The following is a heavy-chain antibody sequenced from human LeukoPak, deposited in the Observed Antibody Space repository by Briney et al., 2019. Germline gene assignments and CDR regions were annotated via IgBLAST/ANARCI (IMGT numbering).Heavy chain of an antibody. D-gene: IGHD6-19*01. J-gene: IGHJ4*02. CDR3: ARAHPGYSSGWTYFDY. CDR1: GFTFSSHW. V-gene: IGHV3-74*01. Sequence: GGSLRLSCAAYGFTFSSHWMHWVRQAPGKGLVWVSRINSDGSSTSYADSVKGRFTISRDNAKNTLYLQMNSLRAEDTAVYYCARAHPGYSSGWTYFDYWGQGTLVTVSS. CDR2: INSDGSST.